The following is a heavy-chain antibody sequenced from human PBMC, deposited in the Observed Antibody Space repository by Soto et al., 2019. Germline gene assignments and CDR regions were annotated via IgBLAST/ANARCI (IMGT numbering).Heavy chain of an antibody. CDR3: ARGGHVVVVTAAFDY. V-gene: IGHV1-46*01. CDR2: INPSGGHT. D-gene: IGHD2-21*02. J-gene: IGHJ4*02. CDR1: GNTFTNYY. Sequence: QVQLMQSGAEVKKPGASVKVSCKASGNTFTNYYIHWVRQAPGQGLEWMGTINPSGGHTTYAQKFLGRVTMTRDTSTSTLYMELTCLRSEDTAVYYCARGGHVVVVTAAFDYWGQGTLVTVSS.